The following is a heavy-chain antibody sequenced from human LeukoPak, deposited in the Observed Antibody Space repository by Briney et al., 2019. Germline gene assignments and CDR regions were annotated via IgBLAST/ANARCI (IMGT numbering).Heavy chain of an antibody. Sequence: PGGSLGLSCAASGFTFSDYYMSWIRQAPGKGLEWVSYISSSSSYTNYADSVKGRFTISRDNAKNSLYLQMNSLRAEDTAVYYCARAAYYYDSSGYYYFDYWGQGTLVTVSS. J-gene: IGHJ4*02. D-gene: IGHD3-22*01. CDR1: GFTFSDYY. CDR3: ARAAYYYDSSGYYYFDY. V-gene: IGHV3-11*06. CDR2: ISSSSSYT.